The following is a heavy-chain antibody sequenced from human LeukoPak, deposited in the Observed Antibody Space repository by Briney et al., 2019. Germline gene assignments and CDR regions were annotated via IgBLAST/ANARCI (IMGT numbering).Heavy chain of an antibody. Sequence: ASVKVSCKASGYTFTSYGISWVRQAPGQGLEWMGWISAYNGNTNYAQKLQGRVTMTTDTSTSTAYMELRSLRSDDTAVYYCARDSPMVRGVMGGDYWGQGTLVTVSS. D-gene: IGHD3-10*01. J-gene: IGHJ4*02. CDR3: ARDSPMVRGVMGGDY. CDR2: ISAYNGNT. CDR1: GYTFTSYG. V-gene: IGHV1-18*01.